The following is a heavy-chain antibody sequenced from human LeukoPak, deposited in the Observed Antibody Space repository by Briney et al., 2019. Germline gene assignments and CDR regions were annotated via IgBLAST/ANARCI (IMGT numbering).Heavy chain of an antibody. CDR2: IHTSWTT. Sequence: KPSETLSLTCTVSGDSMSSYYWNFIRQPAGKGLEWIGRIHTSWTTYYNPSLKSRITMSVDTSGNQFSLRLTSVTAADTAVYYCARGDYYDGGGRNWFDPWGQGTLVTVSS. CDR1: GDSMSSYY. D-gene: IGHD3-16*01. V-gene: IGHV4-4*07. J-gene: IGHJ5*02. CDR3: ARGDYYDGGGRNWFDP.